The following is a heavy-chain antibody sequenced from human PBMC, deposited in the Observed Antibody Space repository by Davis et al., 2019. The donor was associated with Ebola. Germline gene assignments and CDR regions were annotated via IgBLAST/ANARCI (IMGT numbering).Heavy chain of an antibody. CDR2: ISKSGGST. J-gene: IGHJ4*02. CDR1: GFPCRKYG. CDR3: ARAVPGNRRFDH. Sequence: GESLKISCAASGFPCRKYGMHWVSQAPGKGLEWVSSISKSGGSTYYGDSVKGQFTLSRDNSKDTLYLQMNSLRVEDTAVYYCARAVPGNRRFDHWGQGTLGTVSS. D-gene: IGHD1-14*01. V-gene: IGHV3-23*01.